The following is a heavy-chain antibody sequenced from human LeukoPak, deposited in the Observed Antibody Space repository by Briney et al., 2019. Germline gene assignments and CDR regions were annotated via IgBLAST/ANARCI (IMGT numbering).Heavy chain of an antibody. CDR1: GGSISDYY. D-gene: IGHD6-13*01. CDR3: ARHWTMGVAAAGPYFLYGMDV. V-gene: IGHV4-59*01. Sequence: PSETLSLTCTVSGGSISDYYWSWIRQPPGKGLEWIGYIYYSGSTNYKPSLKSRVTISVDTSKNQLSLNLISVTAADTAVYYCARHWTMGVAAAGPYFLYGMDVWGQGTTVTVSS. J-gene: IGHJ6*02. CDR2: IYYSGST.